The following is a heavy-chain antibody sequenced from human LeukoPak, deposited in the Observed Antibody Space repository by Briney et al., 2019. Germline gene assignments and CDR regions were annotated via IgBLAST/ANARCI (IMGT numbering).Heavy chain of an antibody. CDR2: IYPGDSDT. CDR3: ARLHYDYVWGSYRPTHFDY. J-gene: IGHJ4*02. D-gene: IGHD3-16*02. V-gene: IGHV5-51*01. Sequence: GESLKISCKGSGYSFTSYWIGWVRQMPGKGLEWMGIIYPGDSDTRYSPSFQGQVTISADKSISTAYLQWNSLKASDTAMYYCARLHYDYVWGSYRPTHFDYWGQGTLVTVSS. CDR1: GYSFTSYW.